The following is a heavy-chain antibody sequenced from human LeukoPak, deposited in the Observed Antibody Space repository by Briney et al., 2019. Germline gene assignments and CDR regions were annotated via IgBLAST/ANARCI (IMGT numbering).Heavy chain of an antibody. CDR3: ARISAGTLLSWFDP. D-gene: IGHD1-1*01. CDR1: GYTFTSYD. J-gene: IGHJ5*02. V-gene: IGHV1-18*01. Sequence: GASVKVSCKASGYTFTSYDINWVRQATGQGLEWMGWISAYNGNTNYAQKLQGRVTMTTDTSTSTAYMELRSLRSDDTAVYYCARISAGTLLSWFDPWGQGTLVTVSS. CDR2: ISAYNGNT.